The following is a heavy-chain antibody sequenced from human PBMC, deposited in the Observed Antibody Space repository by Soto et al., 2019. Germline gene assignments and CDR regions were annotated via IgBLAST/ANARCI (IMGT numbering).Heavy chain of an antibody. CDR2: VNTYDGTT. V-gene: IGHV1-18*01. CDR3: AREYYGTTPWIDY. J-gene: IGHJ4*02. Sequence: QVQLVQSAPEVQRPGDSVKVSCKTSGYTFTSYPYSWVRQAPGQGLEWMGWVNTYDGTTKIAQQFRDRITLTADKSAATVFMELRRLTSDDTAVYYCAREYYGTTPWIDYWGQGTLVAVSS. CDR1: GYTFTSYP. D-gene: IGHD1-7*01.